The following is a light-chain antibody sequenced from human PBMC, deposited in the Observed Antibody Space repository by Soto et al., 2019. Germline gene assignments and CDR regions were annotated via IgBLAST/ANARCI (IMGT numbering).Light chain of an antibody. CDR1: SSDVGGYNY. CDR3: SSYTSSSTYV. J-gene: IGLJ1*01. V-gene: IGLV2-14*01. Sequence: QSVLTQPASMSGSPGQSIAISCTGTSSDVGGYNYVSWYQQHPGKAPKLMISEVSNRPSGVSNRFSGSKSGNTASLTISGLKAEDEADYYCSSYTSSSTYVFGTGTKVTVL. CDR2: EVS.